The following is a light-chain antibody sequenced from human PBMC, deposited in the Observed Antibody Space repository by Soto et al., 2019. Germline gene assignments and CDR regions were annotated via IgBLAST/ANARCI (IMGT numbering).Light chain of an antibody. CDR3: QQFGTSPYT. V-gene: IGKV3-20*01. CDR2: GAS. J-gene: IGKJ2*01. Sequence: EIVLTQAPGTLSLSPGERATLSCRASQSVGSSYLAWYQHKSGQTPRLLIYGASSRATGIPDRLSGSGSGTDFTLTISGLEPEDFAVYYCQQFGTSPYTFGQGPKVDIK. CDR1: QSVGSSY.